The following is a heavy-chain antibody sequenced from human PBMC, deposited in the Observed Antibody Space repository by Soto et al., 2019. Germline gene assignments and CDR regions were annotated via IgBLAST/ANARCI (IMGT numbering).Heavy chain of an antibody. V-gene: IGHV4-39*01. CDR3: ARHRTTVTTRPVYFDY. D-gene: IGHD4-17*01. Sequence: SETLSLTCAVYGGSFSSYYWSWIRQPPGKGLEWIGSIYYSGSTYYNPSLKSRVTISVVTSKNQFSLKLTSVTAADTAVYYCARHRTTVTTRPVYFDYWGQGTLVTVSS. CDR2: IYYSGST. CDR1: GGSFSSYY. J-gene: IGHJ4*02.